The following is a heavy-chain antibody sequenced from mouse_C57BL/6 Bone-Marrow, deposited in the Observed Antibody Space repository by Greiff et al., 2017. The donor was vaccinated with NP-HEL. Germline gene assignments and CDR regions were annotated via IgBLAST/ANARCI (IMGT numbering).Heavy chain of an antibody. J-gene: IGHJ4*01. V-gene: IGHV1-26*01. D-gene: IGHD2-4*01. Sequence: VQLQQSGPELVKPGASVKISCKASGYTFTDYYMNWVKQSHGKSLEWIGDLNPNNGGNSSNQKFKGKATLPVDKSSSTAYMELRSLTSEDSAVYYCARATYYDYDGARDFWGQGTSVTVGS. CDR2: LNPNNGGN. CDR3: ARATYYDYDGARDF. CDR1: GYTFTDYY.